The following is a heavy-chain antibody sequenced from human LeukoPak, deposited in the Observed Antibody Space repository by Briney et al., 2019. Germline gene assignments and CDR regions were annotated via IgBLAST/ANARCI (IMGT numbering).Heavy chain of an antibody. Sequence: GGSLRLSCAASGVSFSGYWMTCGRQAPGEGLEWGANIKEDGSEKYYADFVKGRFTISRDNAKNSLDLQRNSLRAEDTAVYYCARRGSTDYWGQGTLVTVSS. CDR1: GVSFSGYW. J-gene: IGHJ4*02. D-gene: IGHD2/OR15-2a*01. CDR2: IKEDGSEK. CDR3: ARRGSTDY. V-gene: IGHV3-7*03.